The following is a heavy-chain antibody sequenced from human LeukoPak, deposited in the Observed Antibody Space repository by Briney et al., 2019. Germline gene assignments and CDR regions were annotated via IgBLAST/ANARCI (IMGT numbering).Heavy chain of an antibody. CDR1: GGSISTYY. V-gene: IGHV4-59*01. J-gene: IGHJ4*02. Sequence: PSETLSLTCTVSGGSISTYYWSWIRQPPGKRVEWIGYIHYSESTIYNPSLKSRVTISVDTSKNQFSLKLTSVTAADTAVYYCARDVYGDPFDYWGQGALVTVSS. CDR2: IHYSEST. D-gene: IGHD4-17*01. CDR3: ARDVYGDPFDY.